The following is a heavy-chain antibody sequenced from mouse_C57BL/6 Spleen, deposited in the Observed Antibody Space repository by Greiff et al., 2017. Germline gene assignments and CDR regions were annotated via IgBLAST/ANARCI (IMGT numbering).Heavy chain of an antibody. D-gene: IGHD1-1*01. Sequence: QVQLQQPGAELVKPGASVKLSCKASGYTFTSYWMHWVKQRPGQGLEWIGMIHPNSGSTNYNEKFKSKATLTVDKSSSPAYLQLSRLTSEDSAVYYCAQSGSSSYEYDYWGPGTTLTVSS. J-gene: IGHJ2*01. V-gene: IGHV1-64*01. CDR2: IHPNSGST. CDR3: AQSGSSSYEYDY. CDR1: GYTFTSYW.